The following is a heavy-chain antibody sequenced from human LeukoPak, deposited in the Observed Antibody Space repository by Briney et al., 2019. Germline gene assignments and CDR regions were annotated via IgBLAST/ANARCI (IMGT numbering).Heavy chain of an antibody. CDR2: IRYDGSNK. Sequence: PGGSLRLSCAASGFTFSSYGMHWVRQAPGKGLEWVAFIRYDGSNKYYADSVKGRFTISRDNSKNTLYLQMNSLRAEDTAVYYCAKLVVAARTMPGVDIWGQGTMVTVSS. CDR1: GFTFSSYG. V-gene: IGHV3-30*02. CDR3: AKLVVAARTMPGVDI. D-gene: IGHD2-15*01. J-gene: IGHJ3*02.